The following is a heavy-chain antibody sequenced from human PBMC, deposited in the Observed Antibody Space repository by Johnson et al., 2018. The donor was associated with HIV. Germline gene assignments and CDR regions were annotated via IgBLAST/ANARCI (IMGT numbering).Heavy chain of an antibody. D-gene: IGHD2-21*02. V-gene: IGHV3-66*03. J-gene: IGHJ3*01. CDR3: ARDGGAYCGGDCFSDAFDL. CDR2: ST. Sequence: STYYADSVKGRFTISRDNSKNTLYLQMDSLRAEDTALYYCARDGGAYCGGDCFSDAFDLWGQGTMVTVSS.